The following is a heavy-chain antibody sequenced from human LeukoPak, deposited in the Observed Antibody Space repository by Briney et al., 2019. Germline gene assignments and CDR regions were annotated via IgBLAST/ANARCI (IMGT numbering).Heavy chain of an antibody. D-gene: IGHD3/OR15-3a*01. CDR2: TYYRSKWSN. V-gene: IGHV6-1*01. CDR1: GDSVSSNRVT. J-gene: IGHJ4*02. CDR3: ARGTDVNFDS. Sequence: SQTLSLTFAISGDSVSSNRVTWNWLRQSPSRGLEWLGRTYYRSKWSNDCAVSVKSRVTINPDTSKNQFSLQLNSVTPEDTAVYYCARGTDVNFDSWGQGTLVTVSS.